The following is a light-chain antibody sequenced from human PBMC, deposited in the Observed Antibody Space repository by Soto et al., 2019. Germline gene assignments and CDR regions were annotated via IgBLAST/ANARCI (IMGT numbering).Light chain of an antibody. Sequence: EIVLTQSPGTLSLSPGERATLSCRASQSVSSSYLAWYQQKPGQAPRLLIYGASSRATGIPDRFSGSGSGTDFTLTISSLEPEDFAVYYCQQYDSSRCTFGQGTKLEIK. CDR1: QSVSSSY. CDR3: QQYDSSRCT. J-gene: IGKJ2*02. CDR2: GAS. V-gene: IGKV3-20*01.